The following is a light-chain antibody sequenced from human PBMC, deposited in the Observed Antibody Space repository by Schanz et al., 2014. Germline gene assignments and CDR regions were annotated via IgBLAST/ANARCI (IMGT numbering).Light chain of an antibody. Sequence: QSALTQPASVSGSPGQPITISCTGTSSDVGGYNYVSWYQQHPGKAPKLLIYEVRQRPSGVSDRFSGSKSGNTASLTVSGLQAEDEADYYCCSYAGSSAVVFGGGTKLTVL. CDR1: SSDVGGYNY. V-gene: IGLV2-14*01. J-gene: IGLJ2*01. CDR3: CSYAGSSAVV. CDR2: EVR.